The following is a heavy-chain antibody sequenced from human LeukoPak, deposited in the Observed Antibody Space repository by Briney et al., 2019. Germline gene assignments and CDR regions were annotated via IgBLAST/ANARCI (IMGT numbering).Heavy chain of an antibody. CDR1: GFTFSSYG. Sequence: GGSLRLSCAASGFTFSSYGMHWVRQAPGKGLEWVAVISYDGSNKYYADSVKGRFTISRDNSKNTLYLQMNSLRAEDTAVYYCARGLDSSSWLYYYYYYGMDVWGQGTTVTVSS. J-gene: IGHJ6*02. CDR2: ISYDGSNK. D-gene: IGHD6-13*01. CDR3: ARGLDSSSWLYYYYYYGMDV. V-gene: IGHV3-30*04.